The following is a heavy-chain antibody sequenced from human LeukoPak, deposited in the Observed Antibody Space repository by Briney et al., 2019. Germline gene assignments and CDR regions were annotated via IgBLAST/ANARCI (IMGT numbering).Heavy chain of an antibody. J-gene: IGHJ5*02. D-gene: IGHD3-3*01. V-gene: IGHV3-9*01. CDR2: ISWNSGSI. Sequence: GGSLRLSCAASGFTFDDYAMHWVRQAPGKGLEWVSGISWNSGSIGYADSVKGRFTISRDNAKKSLYLQMNSLRAEDTAVYYCARDPDFWSGYYKVAWFDPWGQGTPVTVSS. CDR3: ARDPDFWSGYYKVAWFDP. CDR1: GFTFDDYA.